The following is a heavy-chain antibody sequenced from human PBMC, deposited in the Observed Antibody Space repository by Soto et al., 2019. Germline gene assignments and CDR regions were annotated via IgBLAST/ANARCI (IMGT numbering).Heavy chain of an antibody. D-gene: IGHD1-26*01. CDR3: AKDSREHHYYYGMDV. CDR1: GFTFSSYA. V-gene: IGHV3-23*01. Sequence: PGGSLRLSCAASGFTFSSYAMSWVRQAPGKGLEWVSAISGSGGSTYYADSVKGRFTISRDNSKNTLYLQMNSLRAEDTAVYYCAKDSREHHYYYGMDVWGQGTTVTVSS. J-gene: IGHJ6*02. CDR2: ISGSGGST.